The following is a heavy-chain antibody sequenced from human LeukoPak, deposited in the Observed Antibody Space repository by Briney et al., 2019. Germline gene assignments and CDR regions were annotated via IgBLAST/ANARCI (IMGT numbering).Heavy chain of an antibody. Sequence: PSETLSLTCTVSGASISSYYWSWVRQPAGKGLEWIGRIYTSGGTSYNPSLQSRVTMSVDTSKNQFSLRLSSVTAADTAIYYCARGLGLGSAWLNFDSWGQGALVTVSS. J-gene: IGHJ4*02. CDR2: IYTSGGT. V-gene: IGHV4-4*07. CDR3: ARGLGLGSAWLNFDS. CDR1: GASISSYY. D-gene: IGHD6-19*01.